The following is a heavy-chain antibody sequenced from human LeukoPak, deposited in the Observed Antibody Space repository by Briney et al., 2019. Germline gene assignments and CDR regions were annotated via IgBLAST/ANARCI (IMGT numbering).Heavy chain of an antibody. V-gene: IGHV3-11*04. CDR1: GFSFSDHY. D-gene: IGHD4-17*01. Sequence: GGSLRLSCAASGFSFSDHYMSWIRQAPGKGLEWISYISGSGSIILYVDSVKGRFIISRDNAKNSLYLQMNSLRAEDTAVYYCARDPHYGDYGLDYWGQGTLVTVSS. CDR2: ISGSGSII. CDR3: ARDPHYGDYGLDY. J-gene: IGHJ4*02.